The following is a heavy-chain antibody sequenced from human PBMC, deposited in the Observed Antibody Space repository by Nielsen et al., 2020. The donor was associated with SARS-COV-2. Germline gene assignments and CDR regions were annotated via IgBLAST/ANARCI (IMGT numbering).Heavy chain of an antibody. CDR3: AAILLPYWYFDL. J-gene: IGHJ2*01. D-gene: IGHD2-15*01. CDR1: GDSISSYF. Sequence: SETLSLTCTVSGDSISSYFWTWIRQPPGKGLEWIGYIYYSGSTNYNPSLKSRVTISVDTSKNQFPLKLTSVTAADTAAYYCAAILLPYWYFDLWGRGTLVTVSS. V-gene: IGHV4-59*01. CDR2: IYYSGST.